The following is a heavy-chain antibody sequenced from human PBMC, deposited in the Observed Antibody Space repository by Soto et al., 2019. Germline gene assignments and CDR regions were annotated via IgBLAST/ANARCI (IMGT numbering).Heavy chain of an antibody. J-gene: IGHJ1*01. D-gene: IGHD6-19*01. Sequence: QVQLVQSGGGVVQPGRSLRVSCAASGFTFSGYGMHWVRQAPGKGLEWVAVTSSDGTNKYYADSVKGRFTISRDNSKNTLYLQMNNLRAEDTAVYYCSKGSGWYYPAYFQHWGQDTLVTVSS. V-gene: IGHV3-30*18. CDR3: SKGSGWYYPAYFQH. CDR1: GFTFSGYG. CDR2: TSSDGTNK.